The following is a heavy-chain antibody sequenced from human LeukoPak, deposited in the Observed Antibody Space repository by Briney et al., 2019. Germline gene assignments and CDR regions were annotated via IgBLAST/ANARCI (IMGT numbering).Heavy chain of an antibody. CDR1: GFSFSSYS. CDR2: ISMSNFYI. J-gene: IGHJ3*02. D-gene: IGHD6-13*01. Sequence: GGSLRLSCVASGFSFSSYSMNWVRQAPGKGLEWVSSISMSNFYIYYADSVKGRFTISRDNAKNSLYLQMNSLRAENTALYYCAKAIAAAATGAFDIWGQGTMVTVSS. CDR3: AKAIAAAATGAFDI. V-gene: IGHV3-21*04.